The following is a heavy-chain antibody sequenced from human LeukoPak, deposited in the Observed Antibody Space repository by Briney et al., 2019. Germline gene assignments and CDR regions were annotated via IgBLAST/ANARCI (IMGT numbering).Heavy chain of an antibody. CDR3: ARAEFTTVTTSYYFDY. Sequence: GASVKVSCKASGYTFTSYGISWVRQAPGRGLEWMGWISAYNGNTNYAQKLQGRVTMTTDTSTSTAYMELRSLRSDDTAVYYCARAEFTTVTTSYYFDYWGQGTLVTVSS. CDR1: GYTFTSYG. V-gene: IGHV1-18*01. CDR2: ISAYNGNT. D-gene: IGHD4-17*01. J-gene: IGHJ4*02.